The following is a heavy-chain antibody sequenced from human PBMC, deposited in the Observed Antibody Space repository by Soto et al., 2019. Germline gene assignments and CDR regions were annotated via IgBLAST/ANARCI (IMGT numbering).Heavy chain of an antibody. V-gene: IGHV3-48*02. Sequence: VGSLRLSCAASGFTFSSYSMNWVRQAPGKGLEWVSYISSSSSTIYYADSVKGRFTISRDNAKNSLYLQMNSLRDEDTAVYYCARDPSGSGWFAFWFDPWGQGTLVNVSS. CDR1: GFTFSSYS. D-gene: IGHD6-19*01. CDR3: ARDPSGSGWFAFWFDP. CDR2: ISSSSSTI. J-gene: IGHJ5*02.